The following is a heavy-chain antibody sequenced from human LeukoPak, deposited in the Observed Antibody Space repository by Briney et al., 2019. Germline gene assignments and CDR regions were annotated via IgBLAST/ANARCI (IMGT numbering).Heavy chain of an antibody. J-gene: IGHJ3*02. CDR3: ASTYSLYDAFDI. Sequence: SETLSLTCTVSGYSISSGFYWGWIRQPPGKGLEWIGNIYHSGSTYYNPSLKSRVTISVDTSKNQFSLKLISVTAADTAVYYCASTYSLYDAFDIWGQGTMVTVSS. CDR1: GYSISSGFY. CDR2: IYHSGST. V-gene: IGHV4-38-2*02. D-gene: IGHD1-26*01.